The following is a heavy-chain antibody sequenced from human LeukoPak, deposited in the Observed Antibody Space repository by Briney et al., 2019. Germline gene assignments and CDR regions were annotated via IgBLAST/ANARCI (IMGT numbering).Heavy chain of an antibody. J-gene: IGHJ4*02. D-gene: IGHD4-17*01. CDR1: GGSISSYY. V-gene: IGHV4-59*08. CDR2: IYYSGST. CDR3: ARYGDHLDY. Sequence: SETLSLTCTVSGGSISSYYWSWIRQPPGKGLEWIGYIYYSGSTNYNPSLKSRVTMSVDTSKNQFSLKLSSVTAADTAVYYCARYGDHLDYWGQGTLVTVSS.